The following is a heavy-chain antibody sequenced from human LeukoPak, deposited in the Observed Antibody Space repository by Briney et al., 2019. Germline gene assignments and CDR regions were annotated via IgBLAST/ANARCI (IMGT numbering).Heavy chain of an antibody. D-gene: IGHD3-9*01. CDR1: GLIFSRYT. J-gene: IGHJ4*02. V-gene: IGHV3-64*01. CDR2: ISYNGGST. Sequence: PGGSLRISCAASGLIFSRYTMHLVRQVPGKGLPYVSAISYNGGSTYYGNFVKGRFTISRDNSKNTLYLQMGSLRVEDMAVYYCARGDDLLLFDYWGQGTLVTVSS. CDR3: ARGDDLLLFDY.